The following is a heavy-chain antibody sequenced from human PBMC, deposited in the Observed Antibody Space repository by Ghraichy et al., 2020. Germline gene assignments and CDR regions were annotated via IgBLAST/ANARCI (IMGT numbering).Heavy chain of an antibody. D-gene: IGHD2-15*01. CDR1: GVSLSDHY. CDR3: ARRRAAFYYLVD. J-gene: IGHJ4*02. Sequence: GESLNISCAASGVSLSDHYMDWVRQAPGKGLEWVGRIRDRSNSDTREYIASVKGRFTISRDDSKNLLYLQMNSLRTEDTAVYFCARRRAAFYYLVDWGQGTLVTVSS. CDR2: IRDRSNSDTR. V-gene: IGHV3-72*01.